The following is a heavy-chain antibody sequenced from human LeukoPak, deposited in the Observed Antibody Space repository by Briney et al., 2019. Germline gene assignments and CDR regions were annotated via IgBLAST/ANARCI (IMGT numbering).Heavy chain of an antibody. V-gene: IGHV1-2*02. Sequence: GASVKVSCKASGYTFTGYYMHWVRQAPGQGLEWMGWINPNSGGTNYAQKFQGRVTMTRDTSISTAYMELSRLRSDDTAVYYCARVKKRVTTMEYEDYWGQGTLVTVSS. D-gene: IGHD4-23*01. CDR3: ARVKKRVTTMEYEDY. CDR1: GYTFTGYY. CDR2: INPNSGGT. J-gene: IGHJ4*02.